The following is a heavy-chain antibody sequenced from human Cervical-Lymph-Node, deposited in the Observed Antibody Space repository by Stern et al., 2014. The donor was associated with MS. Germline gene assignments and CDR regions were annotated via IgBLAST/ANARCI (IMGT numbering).Heavy chain of an antibody. D-gene: IGHD4-17*01. CDR3: ASPLTATSVPFGYYGMDV. CDR2: IVPLFGKP. J-gene: IGHJ6*02. Sequence: VQLVESGAEVKKPGSSVKVSCKASGGTFRNYATRWVRPAPGPGLEWLGGIVPLFGKPNYAKKFQGRVTMTADESKSTAYMDLSSLRSEDTAVYYCASPLTATSVPFGYYGMDVWGQGTTVTVS. CDR1: GGTFRNYA. V-gene: IGHV1-69*01.